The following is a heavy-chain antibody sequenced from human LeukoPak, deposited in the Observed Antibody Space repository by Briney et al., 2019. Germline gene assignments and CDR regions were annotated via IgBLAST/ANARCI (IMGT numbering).Heavy chain of an antibody. D-gene: IGHD5-18*01. J-gene: IGHJ6*03. CDR3: ARVATDVDTAMVRVYYYYMDV. CDR2: INPNSGGT. Sequence: ASVKVSCKASGYTFTGYYMHWVRQAPGQGLEWMGWINPNSGGTNYAQKFQGRVTMTRDTSISTAYMELSRLRSDDTAVYYCARVATDVDTAMVRVYYYYMDVWGKGTTVTISS. V-gene: IGHV1-2*02. CDR1: GYTFTGYY.